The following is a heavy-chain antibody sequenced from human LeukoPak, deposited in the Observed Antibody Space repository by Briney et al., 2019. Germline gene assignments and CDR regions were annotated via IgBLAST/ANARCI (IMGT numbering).Heavy chain of an antibody. D-gene: IGHD2-2*03. CDR1: GFTFSSYS. CDR3: AKDGYCGSTSCYATMPFDS. V-gene: IGHV3-23*01. J-gene: IGHJ4*02. CDR2: ISGSGGST. Sequence: GSLRLSCAASGFTFSSYSMSWVRQAPGKGVEWVSAISGSGGSTYYADSVKGRFTISRDNSKNTLYLQMNSLRAEDTAVYYCAKDGYCGSTSCYATMPFDSWGQGTLVTVSS.